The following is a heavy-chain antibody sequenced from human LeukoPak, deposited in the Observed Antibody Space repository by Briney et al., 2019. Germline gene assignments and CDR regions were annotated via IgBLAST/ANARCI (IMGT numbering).Heavy chain of an antibody. CDR2: ISSSSSYI. CDR1: GFTFSSYS. D-gene: IGHD3-22*01. CDR3: ARNFGGGDSSGPYY. Sequence: GGSLRLSCVASGFTFSSYSMNWVRQAPGKGLEWVSSISSSSSYIYYADSMKGRFIISRDNAKNSLYLQVNSLRAEDTALYYCARNFGGGDSSGPYYWGQGTLVTVSS. V-gene: IGHV3-21*04. J-gene: IGHJ4*02.